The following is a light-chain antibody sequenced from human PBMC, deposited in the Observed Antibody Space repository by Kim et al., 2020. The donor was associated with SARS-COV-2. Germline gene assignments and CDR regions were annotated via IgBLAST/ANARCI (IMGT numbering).Light chain of an antibody. CDR3: AAWDDSLNAYV. V-gene: IGLV1-44*01. Sequence: GRTVTVSCSGDSSNIGSHTVSWFQHLPGTAPKLLIYNTNQRPSGVPDRFSGSKSGTSASLALSGLQSEDEADYYCAAWDDSLNAYVFGSGTKVTVL. CDR1: SSNIGSHT. CDR2: NTN. J-gene: IGLJ1*01.